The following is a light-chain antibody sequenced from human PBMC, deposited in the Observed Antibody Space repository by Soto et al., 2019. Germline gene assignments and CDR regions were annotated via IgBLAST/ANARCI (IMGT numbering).Light chain of an antibody. V-gene: IGKV4-1*01. CDR2: SXS. Sequence: ESVMTHPPDSLPASLAEGATISFXSSQSVLYISNHKNYLDWYQQKPGQTPKXXXSSXSTRDCGVPDRFRGSGSGTDFTLTITSLQAEYVAAYYCHQYYSTKCTFGQGTKVDIK. CDR1: QSVLYISNHKNY. J-gene: IGKJ1*01. CDR3: HQYYSTKCT.